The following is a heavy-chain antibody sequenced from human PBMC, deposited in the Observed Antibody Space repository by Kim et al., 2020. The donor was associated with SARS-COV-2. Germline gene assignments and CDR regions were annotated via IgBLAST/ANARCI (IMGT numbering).Heavy chain of an antibody. D-gene: IGHD6-19*01. CDR3: GAGAGPFDY. Sequence: GGTYCDPSLKRRVTIAVDTSKDQFSLKLSAVTAADTAVDYCGAGAGPFDYWGQGTLVTVSS. CDR2: GGT. J-gene: IGHJ4*02. V-gene: IGHV4-39*01.